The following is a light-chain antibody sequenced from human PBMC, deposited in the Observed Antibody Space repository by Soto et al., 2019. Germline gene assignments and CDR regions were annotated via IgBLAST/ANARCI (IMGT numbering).Light chain of an antibody. CDR2: AAS. V-gene: IGKV1-39*01. CDR1: QTISSY. Sequence: DIQMTQSPSSLSASVGDRVTITCRASQTISSYLNWYQQTPGKAPTLLIYAASSLQSGVPSRFSGSGSGTDFTLTISSLQPADFATYDCQQSYSTPLTFGGGTKVEI. J-gene: IGKJ4*01. CDR3: QQSYSTPLT.